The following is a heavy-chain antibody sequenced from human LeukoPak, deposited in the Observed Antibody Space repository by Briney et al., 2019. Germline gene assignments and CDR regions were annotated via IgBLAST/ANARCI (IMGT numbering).Heavy chain of an antibody. CDR2: ISGSGGST. J-gene: IGHJ4*02. D-gene: IGHD5-18*01. CDR3: ARDVLGIQLWSPYFDY. Sequence: GGTLRLSCAASGFTFSSYGMSWVRQAPGKGLEWVSAISGSGGSTYYADSVKGRFTISRDNSKNTLYLQMNSLRAEDTAVYYCARDVLGIQLWSPYFDYWGQGTLVTVSS. V-gene: IGHV3-23*01. CDR1: GFTFSSYG.